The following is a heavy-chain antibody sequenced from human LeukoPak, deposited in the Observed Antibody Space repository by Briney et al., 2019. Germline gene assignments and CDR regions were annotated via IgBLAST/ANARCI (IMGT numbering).Heavy chain of an antibody. D-gene: IGHD6-19*01. Sequence: ASETLSLTCTVSGGSISSYYRSWVRQPAGKGLEWVGRIYTSGTTNYKPSLKRRVTISVDTSKNQFSLKLSSVTAADTAVYYCARQQWGRNFDYWGQGTLVTVSS. CDR1: GGSISSYY. CDR3: ARQQWGRNFDY. V-gene: IGHV4-4*07. CDR2: IYTSGTT. J-gene: IGHJ4*02.